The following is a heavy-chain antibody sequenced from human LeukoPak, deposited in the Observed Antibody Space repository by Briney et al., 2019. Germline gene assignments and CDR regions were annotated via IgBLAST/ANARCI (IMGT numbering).Heavy chain of an antibody. CDR2: ISSSSSYI. J-gene: IGHJ4*02. V-gene: IGHV3-21*01. D-gene: IGHD6-13*01. CDR1: GFTFSNYA. CDR3: ARRGSSIAAAGEFDY. Sequence: GGSLRLSCAASGFTFSNYAMSWVRQAPGKGLEWVSSISSSSSYIYYADSVKGRFTISRDNAKNSLYLQMNSLRAEDTAVYYCARRGSSIAAAGEFDYWGQGTLVTVSS.